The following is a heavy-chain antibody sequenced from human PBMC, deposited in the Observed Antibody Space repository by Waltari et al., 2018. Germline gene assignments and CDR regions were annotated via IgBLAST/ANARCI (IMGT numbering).Heavy chain of an antibody. CDR1: GYTFTGYY. CDR3: ARQAARNFDY. CDR2: INPNPGGT. J-gene: IGHJ4*02. V-gene: IGHV1-2*02. Sequence: QVQLVQSGAEVKKPGASVKVSCKASGYTFTGYYMHWGRQAPGQGLEWMGWINPNPGGTKYAQKYQGRVTLTRDTSISTAYMELSSLGSDDMAVFYCARQAARNFDYWGQGTLVTVSS.